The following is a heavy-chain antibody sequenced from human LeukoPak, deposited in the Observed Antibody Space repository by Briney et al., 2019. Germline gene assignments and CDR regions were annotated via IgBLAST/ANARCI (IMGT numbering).Heavy chain of an antibody. CDR1: GNTFTAYY. Sequence: ASVKVSCKASGNTFTAYYIHWVRQAPGQGLEWMGRINPNSGGTDYAQNFRGRVTLTRDTSISTAYMDLTRLRSDDTAVYYCASDQAGSVNSFDPWGQGTPVTVSS. CDR3: ASDQAGSVNSFDP. J-gene: IGHJ5*02. CDR2: INPNSGGT. V-gene: IGHV1-2*06.